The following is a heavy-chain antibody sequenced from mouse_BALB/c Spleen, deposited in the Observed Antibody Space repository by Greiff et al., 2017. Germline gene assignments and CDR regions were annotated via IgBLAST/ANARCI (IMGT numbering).Heavy chain of an antibody. V-gene: IGHV5-6-4*01. CDR3: TRTYDGYYNWYFDV. J-gene: IGHJ1*01. D-gene: IGHD2-3*01. CDR1: GFTFSSYT. Sequence: EVHLVESGGGLVKPGGSLKLSCAASGFTFSSYTMSWVRQTPEKRLEWVATISSGGSYTYYPDSVKGRFTISRDNAKNTLYLQMSSLKSEDTAMYYCTRTYDGYYNWYFDVWGAGTTVTVSS. CDR2: ISSGGSYT.